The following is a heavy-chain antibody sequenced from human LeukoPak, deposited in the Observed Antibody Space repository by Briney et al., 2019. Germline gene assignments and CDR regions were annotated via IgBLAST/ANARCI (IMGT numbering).Heavy chain of an antibody. J-gene: IGHJ4*02. CDR3: ARQTGSGLFILP. CDR2: IYYSGST. CDR1: GGSVISSSDL. Sequence: PSETLSLTCSVSGGSVISSSDLWVWIRQPPGKGLEWIGAIYYSGSTYYDPSLKSRINISIDTSKNQFFLRLTSVTAADTAVYYCARQTGSGLFILPGGQGTLVTVSS. V-gene: IGHV4-39*01. D-gene: IGHD3/OR15-3a*01.